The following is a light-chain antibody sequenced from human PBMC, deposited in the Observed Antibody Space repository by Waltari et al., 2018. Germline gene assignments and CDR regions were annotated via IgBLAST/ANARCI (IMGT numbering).Light chain of an antibody. CDR3: QQYYSIPYT. CDR1: QSISTF. Sequence: DIQMTQSPSSLSASVGDRVTITCRASQSISTFLNWYQQKEGRAPKLLIYAASTLQRGVPSRFSGSGAGSDFTLTISSLQAEDVAVYYCQQYYSIPYTFGPGTKLEIK. J-gene: IGKJ2*01. CDR2: AAS. V-gene: IGKV1-39*01.